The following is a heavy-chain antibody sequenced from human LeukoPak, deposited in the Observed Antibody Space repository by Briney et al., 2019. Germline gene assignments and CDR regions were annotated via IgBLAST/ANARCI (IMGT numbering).Heavy chain of an antibody. D-gene: IGHD5-18*01. CDR1: GGTFSSYT. Sequence: SVKVSCKASGGTFSSYTISWVRQAPGQGLEWMGRIIPILGIANYAQKFQGRVTITADKSTSTAYMELSSLRSEDPAVYYCARDVHNGYSYGTYFDYWGQGTLVTVSS. CDR3: ARDVHNGYSYGTYFDY. CDR2: IIPILGIA. J-gene: IGHJ4*02. V-gene: IGHV1-69*04.